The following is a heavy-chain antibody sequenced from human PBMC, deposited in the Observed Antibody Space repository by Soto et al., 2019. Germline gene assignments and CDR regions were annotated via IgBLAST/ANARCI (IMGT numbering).Heavy chain of an antibody. CDR1: GYTFTGYY. J-gene: IGHJ6*02. Sequence: ASVKVSCKASGYTFTGYYMHWVRQAPGQGLEWMGWINPNSGGTNYAQKFQGWVTMTRDTSISTAYMELSRLRSDDTAVYYCAREVTDYCTNGVCYPNYYYYGMDGWGQGTTVTVAS. D-gene: IGHD2-8*01. CDR3: AREVTDYCTNGVCYPNYYYYGMDG. V-gene: IGHV1-2*04. CDR2: INPNSGGT.